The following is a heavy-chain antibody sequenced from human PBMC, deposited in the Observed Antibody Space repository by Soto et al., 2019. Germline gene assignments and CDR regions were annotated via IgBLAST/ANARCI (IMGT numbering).Heavy chain of an antibody. V-gene: IGHV1-69*13. CDR2: IIPIFGTA. D-gene: IGHD3-3*01. CDR1: GGTFSSYA. Sequence: SVKVSCKASGGTFSSYAISWVRQAPGQGLEWMGGIIPIFGTANYAQKFQGRVTITADESTSTAYMELSSLRSEDTAVYYCATYQYYDFWSGQSEDYFDYWGQGTLVTVSS. CDR3: ATYQYYDFWSGQSEDYFDY. J-gene: IGHJ4*02.